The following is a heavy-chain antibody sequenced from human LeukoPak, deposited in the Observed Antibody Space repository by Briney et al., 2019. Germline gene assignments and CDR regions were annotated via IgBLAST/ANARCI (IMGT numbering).Heavy chain of an antibody. CDR2: IKQDGSEK. Sequence: GGSLRVSCAASGFTFSSYWMTWVRQAPGKGLEWVANIKQDGSEKYYVDSMKGRFTISRDNAKNSLYLQMNSLRAEDTAVYYCARDAFSRISIFGVVSDAFDIWGQGTMVTVSS. D-gene: IGHD3-3*01. V-gene: IGHV3-7*01. CDR3: ARDAFSRISIFGVVSDAFDI. J-gene: IGHJ3*02. CDR1: GFTFSSYW.